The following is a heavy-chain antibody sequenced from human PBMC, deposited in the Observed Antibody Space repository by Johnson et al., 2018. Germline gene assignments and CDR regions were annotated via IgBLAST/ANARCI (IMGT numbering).Heavy chain of an antibody. D-gene: IGHD6-25*01. Sequence: VQLVQSGGGLVQPGGSLRLSCAASGFSFSSYAMSWVRQAPGKGLEWVSAISGSGGSTYYADSVKGRSTTSRDNSKNTLSLQMNSLRAEDPAVYYCARSGYSSDWDVSRDYYHYMDVWGKGTTVTVSS. CDR2: ISGSGGST. J-gene: IGHJ6*03. CDR3: ARSGYSSDWDVSRDYYHYMDV. V-gene: IGHV3-23*04. CDR1: GFSFSSYA.